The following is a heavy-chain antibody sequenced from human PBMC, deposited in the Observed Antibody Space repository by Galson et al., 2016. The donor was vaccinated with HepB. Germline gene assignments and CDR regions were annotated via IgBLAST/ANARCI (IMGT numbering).Heavy chain of an antibody. V-gene: IGHV3-48*02. CDR1: GFMFSSYS. D-gene: IGHD4-17*01. CDR3: ARQGWVTTRFYYGMDV. J-gene: IGHJ6*02. Sequence: SLRLSCAASGFMFSSYSMNWVRQAPGKGLEWISYISSSSSHIYYADYLKGRFTISRDTAENSPYLQMNSLRDEGRAVYYCARQGWVTTRFYYGMDVWGQGTTVTVSS. CDR2: ISSSSSHI.